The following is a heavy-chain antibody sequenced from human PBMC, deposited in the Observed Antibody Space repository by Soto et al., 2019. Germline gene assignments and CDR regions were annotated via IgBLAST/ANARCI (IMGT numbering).Heavy chain of an antibody. CDR1: GDSVSSPYY. J-gene: IGHJ4*02. D-gene: IGHD6-19*01. Sequence: QVQLQESGPGLVKPSGTLSLTCGVSGDSVSSPYYWCWVRQPPGKGLAWIGEVFHTGTTSYNPSLRSGVTISMDKSNNPFALDLSSVTAADTAVYYCARSAGWYAVHSWGPGTLVIVSS. CDR2: VFHTGTT. CDR3: ARSAGWYAVHS. V-gene: IGHV4-4*02.